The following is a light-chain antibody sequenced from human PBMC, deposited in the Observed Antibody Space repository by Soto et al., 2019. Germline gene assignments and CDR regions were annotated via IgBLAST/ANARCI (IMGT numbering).Light chain of an antibody. CDR3: TSFTSSGTRV. CDR1: SSDVGGYNY. J-gene: IGLJ1*01. Sequence: QSALTQPASVSGSPGQSITISCTGTSSDVGGYNYVSWYQQHPGKAPKVMIYEVSNRPSGVSDRFSGSKSGNTASLTISGLPVEDEADYYCTSFTSSGTRVFGTGTKVTVL. CDR2: EVS. V-gene: IGLV2-14*01.